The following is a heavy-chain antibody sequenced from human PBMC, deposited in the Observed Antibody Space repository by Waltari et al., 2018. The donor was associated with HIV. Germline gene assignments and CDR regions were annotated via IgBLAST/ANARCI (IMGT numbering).Heavy chain of an antibody. Sequence: QVQLVQSGAEVKKPGSSVKVSCKSSGGTVSSYAVSWVRQAPGQGLEWMGGISPLLGTGHYAQKFQGRVTITADGSTSTVYMELSSLRSEDTAVYYCARDKAHNDVWGGYVSWGQGTLVTVSS. D-gene: IGHD3-3*01. CDR2: ISPLLGTG. CDR1: GGTVSSYA. V-gene: IGHV1-69*01. CDR3: ARDKAHNDVWGGYVS. J-gene: IGHJ5*02.